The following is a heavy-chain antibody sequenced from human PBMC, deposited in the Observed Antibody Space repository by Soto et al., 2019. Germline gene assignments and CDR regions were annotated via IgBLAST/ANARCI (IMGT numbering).Heavy chain of an antibody. CDR3: ARDSPYDFWSGYTNVFDI. CDR1: GGSISSRGYY. V-gene: IGHV4-31*03. Sequence: PSETLSLTCTVSGGSISSRGYYWSWIRQHPGKGLEWIGYIYYSGSTYYNPSLKSRVTISVDTSENQFSLKLSSVTAADTAVYYCARDSPYDFWSGYTNVFDIWGQGTMVTVSS. J-gene: IGHJ3*02. CDR2: IYYSGST. D-gene: IGHD3-3*01.